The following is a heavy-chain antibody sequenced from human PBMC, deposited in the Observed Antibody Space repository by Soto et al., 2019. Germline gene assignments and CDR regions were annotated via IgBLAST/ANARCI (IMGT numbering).Heavy chain of an antibody. CDR2: LYSGST. CDR1: SASISRGGFH. J-gene: IGHJ4*01. D-gene: IGHD3-10*01. V-gene: IGHV4-39*01. CDR3: ARRGSGHTFDY. Sequence: QLQLQESGPGLVKPSETLSLTCAVSSASISRGGFHWGWIRQPPGQGLEWIGSLYSGSTYYNPSLKSRVTISADTSKNEFSLRLTSVTAADTAVYYCARRGSGHTFDYWGHGTLVTVSS.